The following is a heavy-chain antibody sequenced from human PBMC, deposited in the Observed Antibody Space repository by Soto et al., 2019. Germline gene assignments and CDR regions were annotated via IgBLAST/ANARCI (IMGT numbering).Heavy chain of an antibody. Sequence: QVQLVQSGAEVKKPGSSVKVSCKASGGSSSRHPINWVRQAPGQGLEWIGSMIDILGITNYAQKYQGRVTITGDKSTSTAYMELSGLRSDDTAVDYCARHINEGCGDSGGGRRNHWGQGSLVTVSS. CDR3: ARHINEGCGDSGGGRRNH. V-gene: IGHV1-69*02. CDR1: GGSSSRHP. J-gene: IGHJ5*02. D-gene: IGHD4-17*01. CDR2: MIDILGIT.